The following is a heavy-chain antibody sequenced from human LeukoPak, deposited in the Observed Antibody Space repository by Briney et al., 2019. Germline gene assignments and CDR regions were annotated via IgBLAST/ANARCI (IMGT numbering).Heavy chain of an antibody. J-gene: IGHJ5*02. CDR1: GRTFSSYA. D-gene: IGHD2-2*01. V-gene: IGHV1-69*01. CDR3: ARVSFYCSSTSCTWGPHFDP. Sequence: SVKVSSKASGRTFSSYAISWVRHAPGQGLEWMGGIIPIFGTANYAQKFEGRVTITADESTSTAYMELSSLRSEDTAVYYCARVSFYCSSTSCTWGPHFDPWGQGTLVTVSS. CDR2: IIPIFGTA.